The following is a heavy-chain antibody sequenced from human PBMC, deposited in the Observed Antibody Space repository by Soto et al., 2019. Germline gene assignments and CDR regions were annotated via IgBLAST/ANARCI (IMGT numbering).Heavy chain of an antibody. D-gene: IGHD6-6*01. CDR2: VSGSGTST. CDR1: GFTFSNYA. Sequence: EVQLLESGGGLVQPGGSLRLSCAASGFTFSNYAMSWVRQAPGKGLEWVSGVSGSGTSTYYADSVKGRFTVSRDTSKNMLYLEMNSLRAEDTALYYCAKEGSSLTKYSSFDEPFDVWGQGTMVTVSS. V-gene: IGHV3-23*01. CDR3: AKEGSSLTKYSSFDEPFDV. J-gene: IGHJ3*01.